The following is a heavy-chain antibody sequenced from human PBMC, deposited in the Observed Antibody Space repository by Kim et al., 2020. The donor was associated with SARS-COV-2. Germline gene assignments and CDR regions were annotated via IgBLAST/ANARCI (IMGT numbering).Heavy chain of an antibody. CDR1: GYTLTELS. Sequence: ASVKVSCKVSGYTLTELSMHWVRQAPGKGLEWMGGFDPEDGETIYAQKFQGRVTMTEDTSTDTAYMELSSLRSEDTAVYYCATAPVVVVPAAIGKIPGVGDHYYYYGMDVWGQGTTVTVSS. J-gene: IGHJ6*02. CDR2: FDPEDGET. CDR3: ATAPVVVVPAAIGKIPGVGDHYYYYGMDV. D-gene: IGHD2-2*01. V-gene: IGHV1-24*01.